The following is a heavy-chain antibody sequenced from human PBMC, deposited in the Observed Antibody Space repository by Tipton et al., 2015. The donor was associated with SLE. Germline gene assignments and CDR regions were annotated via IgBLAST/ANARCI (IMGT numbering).Heavy chain of an antibody. CDR2: ISSSSNFI. Sequence: SLRLSCAASGFTFSHYRLAWVRQAPGKGLEWISSISSSSNFIYYADSLKGRFTISRDNAKNSLYLQMNSLRAEDTAVYYCASDILTGPDYWGQGTLVAVSS. J-gene: IGHJ4*02. V-gene: IGHV3-21*03. CDR3: ASDILTGPDY. CDR1: GFTFSHYR. D-gene: IGHD3-9*01.